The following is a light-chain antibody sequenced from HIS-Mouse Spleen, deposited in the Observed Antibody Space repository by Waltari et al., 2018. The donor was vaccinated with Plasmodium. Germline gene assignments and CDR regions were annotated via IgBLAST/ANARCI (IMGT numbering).Light chain of an antibody. V-gene: IGLV3-1*01. Sequence: SYELTQPPSVTVSPGQTVSITCSGDKLGDKYACWYQQKPGQCPVLVIYQDSKRPSGIPERFSGSNSGNTATLTISGTQAMDEADYYCQAWDSSTDYVFGTGTKVTVL. CDR2: QDS. J-gene: IGLJ1*01. CDR3: QAWDSSTDYV. CDR1: KLGDKY.